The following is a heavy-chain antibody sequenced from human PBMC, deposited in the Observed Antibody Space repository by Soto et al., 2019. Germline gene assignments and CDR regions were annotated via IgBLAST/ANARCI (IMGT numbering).Heavy chain of an antibody. J-gene: IGHJ4*02. CDR2: ISDTGAST. Sequence: EVRLLEAGGGLKQPGGSLRLSCAASGFTFKESAMNWVRQAPGKGLEWVASISDTGASTWYAESVRGRLGISRDNSKNTLYLQMNSLRGEDTAVYYCAKGRGSGWAWYFDNWGQGTLVTVSS. CDR1: GFTFKESA. V-gene: IGHV3-23*01. CDR3: AKGRGSGWAWYFDN. D-gene: IGHD6-19*01.